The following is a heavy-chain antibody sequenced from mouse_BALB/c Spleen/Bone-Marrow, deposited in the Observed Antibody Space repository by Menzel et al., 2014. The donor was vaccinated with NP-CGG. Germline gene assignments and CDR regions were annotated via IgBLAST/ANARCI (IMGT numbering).Heavy chain of an antibody. Sequence: EVKVVESGGGLVQPGGSLKLSCAASGFDFSRYWMSWVRQAPGKGLEWIGEINPDSKTINHSPSLKDKFIISRDNAKNTLYLQMNKVRSEDTALYYCARLGYYGGFAYWGQGTLVTVSA. V-gene: IGHV4-1*02. CDR1: GFDFSRYW. J-gene: IGHJ3*01. CDR2: INPDSKTI. D-gene: IGHD2-3*01. CDR3: ARLGYYGGFAY.